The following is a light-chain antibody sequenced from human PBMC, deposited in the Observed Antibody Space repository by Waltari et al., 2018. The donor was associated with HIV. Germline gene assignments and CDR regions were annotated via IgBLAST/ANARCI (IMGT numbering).Light chain of an antibody. CDR1: NIGSKS. CDR3: QVWDSGSDHYV. CDR2: DDS. Sequence: SYVLTQPPSVSVAPGQTARINCGGNNIGSKSVHWYQQKPGQAPVLVVYDDSGRPSWIPERFSGSNSGNTATLTISRVEAGYEADYYCQVWDSGSDHYVFGTGTKVTVL. J-gene: IGLJ1*01. V-gene: IGLV3-21*02.